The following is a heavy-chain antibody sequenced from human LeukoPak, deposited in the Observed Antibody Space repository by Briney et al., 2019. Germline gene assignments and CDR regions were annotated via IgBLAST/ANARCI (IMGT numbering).Heavy chain of an antibody. J-gene: IGHJ4*02. CDR2: ISSSGGST. CDR1: GFTFSSYA. Sequence: GGSLRLSCAASGFTFSSYAMSWVRQAPGKGLEWVSAISSSGGSTYYADSVKGRSTISRDNSKNTLYLQMNSLRAEDTAVYYCAIETGGYFDYWGQGTLVTVSS. V-gene: IGHV3-23*01. CDR3: AIETGGYFDY. D-gene: IGHD2-8*02.